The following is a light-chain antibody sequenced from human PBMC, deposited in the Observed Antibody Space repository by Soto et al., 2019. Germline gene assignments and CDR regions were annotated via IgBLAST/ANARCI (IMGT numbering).Light chain of an antibody. CDR1: INDVGGYNY. J-gene: IGLJ2*01. Sequence: QSALTQPPSASGSPGQSVTISCTGTINDVGGYNYVSWYQHYPGEAPKLMIYEFVKRPSGVPDRFSGSKSGNTASLTVSGLQAEDEADYYCCSYAGHTNVLFGGGTKLTVL. V-gene: IGLV2-8*01. CDR2: EFV. CDR3: CSYAGHTNVL.